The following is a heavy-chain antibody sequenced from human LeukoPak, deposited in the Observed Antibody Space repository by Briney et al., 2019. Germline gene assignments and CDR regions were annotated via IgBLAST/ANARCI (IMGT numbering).Heavy chain of an antibody. J-gene: IGHJ4*02. V-gene: IGHV3-23*01. Sequence: HPGGPLRLSCAASGFTFTSYSMNWVRQAPGKGLEWVSTISGGGGSTYYADSVKGRFTISRDNSKNTLYLQVNSLRAEDTAVYYCAKGGKWDVTPFDYWGQGTLVTVSS. CDR2: ISGGGGST. CDR1: GFTFTSYS. D-gene: IGHD1-26*01. CDR3: AKGGKWDVTPFDY.